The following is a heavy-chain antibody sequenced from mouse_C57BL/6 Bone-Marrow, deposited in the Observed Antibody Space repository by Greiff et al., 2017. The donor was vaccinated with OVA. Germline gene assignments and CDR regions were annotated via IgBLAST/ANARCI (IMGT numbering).Heavy chain of an antibody. D-gene: IGHD3-1*01. J-gene: IGHJ2*01. V-gene: IGHV14-2*01. Sequence: VQLQQSGAELVKPGASVKLSCTASGFNIKDYYMHWVKQRTEQGLEWIGRIDPEDGETKYAPKFPGKATITADTSSNTAYLQLSSLPSEDSAVYYCARSGAHVDDYWGQGTTLTVSS. CDR2: IDPEDGET. CDR1: GFNIKDYY. CDR3: ARSGAHVDDY.